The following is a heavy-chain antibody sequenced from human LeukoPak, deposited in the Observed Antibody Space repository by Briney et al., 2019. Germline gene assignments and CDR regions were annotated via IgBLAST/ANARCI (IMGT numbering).Heavy chain of an antibody. V-gene: IGHV3-15*07. Sequence: GGSLRLSCVASDFTFSSTWMNWVRQAPGKGLEWVGRIKSEIDGGATDYAAPVQGRFTVSRDDSQATLYLQMNSLKIEDTAVYYCTTGGSVIVAGTRAFGIWGLGTVVTVSS. CDR3: TTGGSVIVAGTRAFGI. D-gene: IGHD5-12*01. CDR1: DFTFSSTW. CDR2: IKSEIDGGAT. J-gene: IGHJ3*02.